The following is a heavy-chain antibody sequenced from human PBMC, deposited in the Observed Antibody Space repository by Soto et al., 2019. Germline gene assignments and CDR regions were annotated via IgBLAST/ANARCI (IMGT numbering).Heavy chain of an antibody. V-gene: IGHV4-59*01. J-gene: IGHJ4*02. CDR3: ARDDSSGSYFDS. Sequence: PSETLSLTCTVSGGSISSYYWSWIRQPPGKGLEWIAYIYYTGSTNYNPSLKSRVTLSADTSKNQFSLNLSSVTAADTAMYYCARDDSSGSYFDSCGQGTLVTVSS. CDR2: IYYTGST. CDR1: GGSISSYY. D-gene: IGHD3-22*01.